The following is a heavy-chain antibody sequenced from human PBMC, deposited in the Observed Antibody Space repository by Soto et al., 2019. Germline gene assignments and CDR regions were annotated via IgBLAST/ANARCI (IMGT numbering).Heavy chain of an antibody. CDR1: GFTFSSYS. CDR3: ARGYYFGSGSYYNVPMDV. Sequence: SLRLSCAASGFTFSSYSMNWVRQAPGKGLEWVSYISSSSSTIYYADSVKGRFTISRDNAKNSLYLQMNSLRDEDTAVYYCARGYYFGSGSYYNVPMDVWGQGTTVTVSS. J-gene: IGHJ6*02. CDR2: ISSSSSTI. D-gene: IGHD3-10*01. V-gene: IGHV3-48*02.